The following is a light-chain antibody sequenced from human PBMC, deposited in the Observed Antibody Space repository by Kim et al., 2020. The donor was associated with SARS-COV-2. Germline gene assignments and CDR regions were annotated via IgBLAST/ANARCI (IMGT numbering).Light chain of an antibody. CDR3: QQSTSYPIT. CDR1: QGIRSR. Sequence: ALVGDRVTITCRASQGIRSRLAWYQQEPGKAPKLLIYLASTLQSGVPSRSSGSAPATEFTLTVSILQPEDFATYYGQQSTSYPITFGGGTKVDIK. CDR2: LAS. V-gene: IGKV1-9*01. J-gene: IGKJ4*01.